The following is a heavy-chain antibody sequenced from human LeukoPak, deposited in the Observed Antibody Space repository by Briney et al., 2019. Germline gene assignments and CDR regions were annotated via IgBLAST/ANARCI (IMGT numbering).Heavy chain of an antibody. D-gene: IGHD2-2*01. Sequence: PSETLSLTCAVYGGSFSGYYWSWIRQPPGKGLEWIGEINHSGSTNYNPSLKSRVTISVDTSKNQFSLKVSSVTAADTAVYYCARGPHCSSSSCYDHWFDPWGQGTLVTVSS. CDR2: INHSGST. V-gene: IGHV4-34*01. CDR3: ARGPHCSSSSCYDHWFDP. CDR1: GGSFSGYY. J-gene: IGHJ5*02.